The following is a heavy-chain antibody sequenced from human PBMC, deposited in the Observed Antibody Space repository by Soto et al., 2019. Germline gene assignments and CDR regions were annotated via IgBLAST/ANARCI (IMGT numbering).Heavy chain of an antibody. J-gene: IGHJ4*02. Sequence: GASVKVSFKSSGDTFSGYYMHWVRQAPGQGPEWMGWIKPDSGGTTYAQKFQGRVTMTRDTSITTTYMELSTLRSDDTAVYYCARDRGGEACNFFVYWGQGTLVTVSS. D-gene: IGHD2-15*01. CDR1: GDTFSGYY. CDR2: IKPDSGGT. CDR3: ARDRGGEACNFFVY. V-gene: IGHV1-2*02.